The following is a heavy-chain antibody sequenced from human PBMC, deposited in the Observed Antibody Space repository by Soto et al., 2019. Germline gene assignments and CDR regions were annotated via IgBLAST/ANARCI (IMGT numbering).Heavy chain of an antibody. CDR2: INAGNGNT. CDR1: GYTFTSYA. J-gene: IGHJ4*02. V-gene: IGHV1-3*01. CDR3: SRDFYYDSSGYYMGLGY. D-gene: IGHD3-22*01. Sequence: QVQLVQSGAEVKKPGASVKVSCKASGYTFTSYAMHWVRQAPGQRLEWMGWINAGNGNTKYSQKFQGRVTITRDTTASTAYMELSSLRSEDTAVYYCSRDFYYDSSGYYMGLGYWGQGTLVTVSS.